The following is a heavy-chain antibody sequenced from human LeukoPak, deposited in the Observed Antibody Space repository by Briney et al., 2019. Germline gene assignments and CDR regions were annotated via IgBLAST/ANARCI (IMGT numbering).Heavy chain of an antibody. D-gene: IGHD3-22*01. V-gene: IGHV3-23*01. CDR3: ARWYYYETSGLYYGSFDN. CDR2: ISGSGSGT. Sequence: GGSLRLSCAASGFTFSSYAMHWVRQAPGKGLEWVSGISGSGSGTYYADSVKGRFTISRDNARNTLYLQMNSLRAEDTAVYYCARWYYYETSGLYYGSFDNWGQGTLVTVSS. J-gene: IGHJ5*02. CDR1: GFTFSSYA.